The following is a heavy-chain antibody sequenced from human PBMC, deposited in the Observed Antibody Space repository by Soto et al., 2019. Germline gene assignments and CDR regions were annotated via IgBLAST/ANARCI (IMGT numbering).Heavy chain of an antibody. D-gene: IGHD2-8*02. CDR1: GFTFSSYE. V-gene: IGHV3-48*03. CDR3: AIGFCTGSACHLNFDY. Sequence: EVQLVESGGDLVQPGGSLRLSCAASGFTFSSYEMNWVRQAPGKGLEWVSDITSTCSTRYYADSVKGQFTISRDNAKKSLYPRMNSLRVEDTAVYYCAIGFCTGSACHLNFDYCGQVTLVTVSS. CDR2: ITSTCSTR. J-gene: IGHJ4*02.